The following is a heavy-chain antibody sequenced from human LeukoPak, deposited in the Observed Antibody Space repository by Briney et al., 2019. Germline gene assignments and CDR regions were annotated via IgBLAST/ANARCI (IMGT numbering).Heavy chain of an antibody. Sequence: GESLKISCKGSGYIFTNYWISWVRQMPGKGLEWMGRIDPSDSYTDYSPSFQGHVTISADKSISTAYLQWSSLKASDTAIYYCARRTRSSHYFDYWGQGTLVTVSS. CDR3: ARRTRSSHYFDY. V-gene: IGHV5-10-1*01. J-gene: IGHJ4*02. CDR2: IDPSDSYT. D-gene: IGHD6-19*01. CDR1: GYIFTNYW.